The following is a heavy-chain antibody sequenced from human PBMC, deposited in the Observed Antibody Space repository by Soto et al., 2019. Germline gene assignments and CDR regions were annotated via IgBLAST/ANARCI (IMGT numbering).Heavy chain of an antibody. D-gene: IGHD4-17*01. CDR3: ARSVTTTRRYWFDP. V-gene: IGHV6-1*01. J-gene: IGHJ5*02. CDR2: TYYRSKWYN. Sequence: SQTLSLTCAISGDSVSSTSAAWNWIRQSPSRGLEWLGRTYYRSKWYNDYAVSVKSRITINPDTSKNQFSLQLNSVTPEDTAVYYCARSVTTTRRYWFDPWGQGTLVTVSS. CDR1: GDSVSSTSAA.